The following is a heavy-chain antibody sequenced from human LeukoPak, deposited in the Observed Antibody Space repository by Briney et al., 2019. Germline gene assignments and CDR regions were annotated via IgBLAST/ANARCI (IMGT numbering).Heavy chain of an antibody. J-gene: IGHJ4*02. D-gene: IGHD5-12*01. CDR2: IKQDGSEK. CDR1: GFTFSSYW. Sequence: GGSLRLSFAASGFTFSSYWMSWVRQAPGKGLEWVANIKQDGSEKYYVDSVKGRFTISRDNAKNSLYLQMNSLRAEDTAVYYCAREQGYSGYDFDYWGQGTLVTVSS. CDR3: AREQGYSGYDFDY. V-gene: IGHV3-7*01.